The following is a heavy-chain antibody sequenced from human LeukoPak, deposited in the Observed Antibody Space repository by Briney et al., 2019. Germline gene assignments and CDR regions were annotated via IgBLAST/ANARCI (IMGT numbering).Heavy chain of an antibody. Sequence: GRSLRLSCAASGFTFDDYAMHWVRQAPGKGLEWVSGISWNSGSIGYADSVKGRFTISRDNAKNSLYLQMSSLRAEDTALYYCAKDWGYCSSTSCPIGPNWFDPWGQGTLVTVSS. CDR1: GFTFDDYA. V-gene: IGHV3-9*01. CDR2: ISWNSGSI. D-gene: IGHD2-2*01. J-gene: IGHJ5*02. CDR3: AKDWGYCSSTSCPIGPNWFDP.